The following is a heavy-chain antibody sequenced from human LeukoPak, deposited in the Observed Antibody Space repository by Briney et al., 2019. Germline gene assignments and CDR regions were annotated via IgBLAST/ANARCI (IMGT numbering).Heavy chain of an antibody. J-gene: IGHJ4*02. CDR2: IHYTGTT. D-gene: IGHD2-2*01. CDR1: GGSINNHY. CDR3: ARFRFCSGTPCFYDFDY. V-gene: IGHV4-59*11. Sequence: SETLSLTCIVSGGSINNHYWTWIRQTPGKGLEWIGDIHYTGTTKYNPSLKSRVTISIDTSKNQFSLKLSSVTAADTAVYYCARFRFCSGTPCFYDFDYWGQGILVTVSS.